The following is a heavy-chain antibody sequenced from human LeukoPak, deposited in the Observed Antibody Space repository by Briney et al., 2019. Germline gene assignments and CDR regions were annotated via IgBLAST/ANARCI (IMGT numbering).Heavy chain of an antibody. V-gene: IGHV3-30*18. CDR3: AKARDDYVWGSYLAF. CDR2: ISYDGSNK. J-gene: IGHJ4*02. CDR1: GFTFSSYG. Sequence: GGSLRLSCAASGFTFSSYGMHWVRQAPGKGLEWVVVISYDGSNKYYADSVKGRFTISRDNSKNTLYLQMNSLRAEDTAVYYCAKARDDYVWGSYLAFWGQGTLVTVSS. D-gene: IGHD3-16*02.